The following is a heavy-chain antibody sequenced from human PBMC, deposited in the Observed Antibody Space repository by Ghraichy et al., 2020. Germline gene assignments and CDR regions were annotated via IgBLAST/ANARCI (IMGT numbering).Heavy chain of an antibody. J-gene: IGHJ6*02. Sequence: GGSLRLSCTASGFTFGDYAMSWFRQAPGKGLEWVGFIRSKAYGGTTEYAASVKGRFTISRDDSKSIAYLQMNSLKTEDTAVYYCTRGQDHYDFWSGYYYGMDVWGQGTTVTVSS. V-gene: IGHV3-49*03. CDR1: GFTFGDYA. D-gene: IGHD3-3*01. CDR2: IRSKAYGGTT. CDR3: TRGQDHYDFWSGYYYGMDV.